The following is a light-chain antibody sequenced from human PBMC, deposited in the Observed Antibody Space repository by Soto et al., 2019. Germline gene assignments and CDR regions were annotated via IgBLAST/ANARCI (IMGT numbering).Light chain of an antibody. V-gene: IGLV2-14*01. Sequence: QSALTQPASVSGSPGQSITISCTGTSSDVGGYNYVSWYQQHPGKAPKLMIYDVSNRPSGVSNRFSGSKSGNTASLTISGLQAEDDTDYYFSSYTSSSTPVVFGGGTKLTVL. CDR3: SSYTSSSTPVV. J-gene: IGLJ2*01. CDR1: SSDVGGYNY. CDR2: DVS.